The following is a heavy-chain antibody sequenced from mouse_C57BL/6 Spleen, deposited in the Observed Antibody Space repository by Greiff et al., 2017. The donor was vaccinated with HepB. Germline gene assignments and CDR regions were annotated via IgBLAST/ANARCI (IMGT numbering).Heavy chain of an antibody. CDR3: TGGIFDD. J-gene: IGHJ2*01. Sequence: EVKLEESGGGLVQPGGSMKLSCAASGFTFSDAWMDWVRQSPEKGLEWVAEIRNKANNHATYYAESVKGKFTISRDDFKSSVYLQMNSLRAEYTGIYSSTGGIFDDWGQGTTLTVSS. CDR1: GFTFSDAW. V-gene: IGHV6-6*01. CDR2: IRNKANNHAT.